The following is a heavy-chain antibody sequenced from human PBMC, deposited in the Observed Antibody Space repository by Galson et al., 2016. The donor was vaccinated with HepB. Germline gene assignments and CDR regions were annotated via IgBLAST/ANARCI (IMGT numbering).Heavy chain of an antibody. CDR1: GFNFGSYA. Sequence: SLRLSCAVSGFNFGSYAMHWVRQAPGKGLEWLAVISYGGRTTFYGDSAKGRFTISRDTPANKLYLLMTDLRPEDTAIYYCARDTTPGAPDYLDYWGQGILVTVSS. CDR2: ISYGGRTT. CDR3: ARDTTPGAPDYLDY. D-gene: IGHD1-1*01. V-gene: IGHV3-30*03. J-gene: IGHJ4*02.